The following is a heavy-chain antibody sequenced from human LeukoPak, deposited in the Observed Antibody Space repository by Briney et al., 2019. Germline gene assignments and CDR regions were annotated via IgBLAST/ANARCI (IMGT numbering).Heavy chain of an antibody. CDR1: GYIFINYG. J-gene: IGHJ4*02. Sequence: ASVKVSCKASGYIFINYGISWVRHAPGQGLEWMGWISAYNGHTKYAQKVQGRVSMTTDTSTNTAYLDLGSLRSDDTAVYYCARGAAGGPMGLYYFDYWGQGTLVTVSS. CDR3: ARGAAGGPMGLYYFDY. V-gene: IGHV1-18*01. CDR2: ISAYNGHT. D-gene: IGHD6-25*01.